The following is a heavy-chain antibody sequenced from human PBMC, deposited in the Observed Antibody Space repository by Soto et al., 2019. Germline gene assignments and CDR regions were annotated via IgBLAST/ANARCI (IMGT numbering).Heavy chain of an antibody. CDR1: GYTFTSYA. Sequence: ASVKVSCKASGYTFTSYAMHWVRQAPGQRLEWMGWINAGNGNTKYSQKFQGRVTITRDTSASTAYMELSSLRSEDTAVYYCARESQCRAATFDYWGRGTLVTVSS. CDR3: ARESQCRAATFDY. V-gene: IGHV1-3*01. J-gene: IGHJ4*02. D-gene: IGHD6-19*01. CDR2: INAGNGNT.